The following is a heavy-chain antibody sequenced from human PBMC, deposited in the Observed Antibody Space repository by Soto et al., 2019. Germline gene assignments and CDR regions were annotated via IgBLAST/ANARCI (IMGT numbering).Heavy chain of an antibody. D-gene: IGHD2-2*01. V-gene: IGHV1-18*01. J-gene: IGHJ6*03. CDR1: GYTFTSYG. Sequence: ASVKVSCKASGYTFTSYGISWVRQAPGQGLEWMGWINSNNGNTNYPQKLQGRVTMTTDTSTSTAYMELRSLRSDDTAVYYCARGGGKYCSTTSCYYYYYMDVWGKGTTVTV. CDR3: ARGGGKYCSTTSCYYYYYMDV. CDR2: INSNNGNT.